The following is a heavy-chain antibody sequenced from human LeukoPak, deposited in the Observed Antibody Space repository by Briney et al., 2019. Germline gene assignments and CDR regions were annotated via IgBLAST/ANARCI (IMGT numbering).Heavy chain of an antibody. CDR2: IKLDGSEK. V-gene: IGHV3-7*03. J-gene: IGHJ4*02. Sequence: GGPLRLSCAVSGFTFSSYAMSWVRQAPGKGLEWVANIKLDGSEKNYVGSVEGRFTISRDNTKNSLYLQMNSLRAEDTAVFYCARDQYDTWSRRGNFDSWGQGTLVIVSS. D-gene: IGHD3-3*01. CDR3: ARDQYDTWSRRGNFDS. CDR1: GFTFSSYA.